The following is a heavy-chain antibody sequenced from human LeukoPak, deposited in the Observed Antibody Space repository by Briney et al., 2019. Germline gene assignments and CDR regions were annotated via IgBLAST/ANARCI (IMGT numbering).Heavy chain of an antibody. CDR1: GYTFTTHG. J-gene: IGHJ4*02. D-gene: IGHD4-17*01. CDR3: AATTVTTIDY. V-gene: IGHV1-18*01. Sequence: ASVKVSCKASGYTFTTHGITWVRQAPGQGLEWMGWISAYTANTNYAQKLQGRVTITTDESTSTAYMELSSLRSEDTAVYYCAATTVTTIDYWGQGTLVTVSS. CDR2: ISAYTANT.